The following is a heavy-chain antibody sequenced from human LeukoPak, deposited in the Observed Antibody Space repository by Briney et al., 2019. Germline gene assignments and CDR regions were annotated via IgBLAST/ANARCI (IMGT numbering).Heavy chain of an antibody. CDR2: ISGSGGST. V-gene: IGHV3-23*01. Sequence: GGSLRLSCAASGFTFSSYAMSWVRQAPGKGLEWVSAISGSGGSTYYADSVKGRFTISRDNSKNTLYLQMNSLRAEDTAVYYCAKSSARMVRGTRYWYFDLWGRGTLVTVSS. D-gene: IGHD3-10*01. CDR3: AKSSARMVRGTRYWYFDL. CDR1: GFTFSSYA. J-gene: IGHJ2*01.